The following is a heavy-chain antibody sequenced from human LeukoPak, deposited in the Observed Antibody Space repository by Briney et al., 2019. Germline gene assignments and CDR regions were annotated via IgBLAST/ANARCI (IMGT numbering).Heavy chain of an antibody. CDR3: ARDVSYYDFWSGYSTTHNWFDP. CDR1: GVSISSYY. CDR2: IYYSGST. V-gene: IGHV4-59*01. D-gene: IGHD3-3*01. J-gene: IGHJ5*02. Sequence: PSETLCLTCTVSGVSISSYYWSWIRQPPGKGLEWIWYIYYSGSTNYNPAPKSRVIISVDTSKHQFSLKLSSVTAADTAVYYCARDVSYYDFWSGYSTTHNWFDPWGQGTLVTVSS.